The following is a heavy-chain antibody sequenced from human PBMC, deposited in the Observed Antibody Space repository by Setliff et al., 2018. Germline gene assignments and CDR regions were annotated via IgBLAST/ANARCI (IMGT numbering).Heavy chain of an antibody. Sequence: GGSLRLSCAASGFTFSRYWMSWVRQAPGKGLEWVANIKQDGSEKYYVDSVKGRFTISRDNAKNSLYLQMNSLRAEDTAVYYCAKDGWGIVVSGPTVIDIANPLQSLPWG. CDR1: GFTFSRYW. D-gene: IGHD2-15*01. J-gene: IGHJ5*02. CDR3: AKDGWGIVVSGPTVIDIANPLQSLP. CDR2: IKQDGSEK. V-gene: IGHV3-7*01.